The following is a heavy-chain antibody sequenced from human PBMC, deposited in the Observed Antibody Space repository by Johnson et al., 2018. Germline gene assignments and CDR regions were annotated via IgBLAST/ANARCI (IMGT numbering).Heavy chain of an antibody. V-gene: IGHV3-30*18. CDR3: AKQYSYGSGLYP. Sequence: QVQLVESGGGVVKPGGSLRLSCAASGFDLSNSDLHWVRKAPGKGLEWVAVMSSDRHDNSYADSVKGRFTISRDKSKKTRYQQMNSLRAEDPALYHCAKQYSYGSGLYPWGQGTLVTVSS. D-gene: IGHD6-19*01. CDR2: MSSDRHDN. CDR1: GFDLSNSD. J-gene: IGHJ5*02.